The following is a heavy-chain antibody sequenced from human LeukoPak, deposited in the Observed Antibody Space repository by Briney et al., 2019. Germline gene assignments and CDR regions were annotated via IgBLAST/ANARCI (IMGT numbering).Heavy chain of an antibody. Sequence: GGSLRLSCAASGFTFSSYWMSWVRQAPGKGLEWVANIKQDGSEKYYVDSVKGRFTISRDNAKNSLYLQMNSLRAEDTAVYYCARDRYDYVWGSYRQGIDYWGQGTLVTVSS. CDR3: ARDRYDYVWGSYRQGIDY. V-gene: IGHV3-7*01. CDR2: IKQDGSEK. D-gene: IGHD3-16*02. CDR1: GFTFSSYW. J-gene: IGHJ4*02.